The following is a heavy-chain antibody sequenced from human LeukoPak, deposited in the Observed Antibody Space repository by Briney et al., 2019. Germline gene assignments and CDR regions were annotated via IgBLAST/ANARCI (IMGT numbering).Heavy chain of an antibody. Sequence: GGSLRLSCAASGFTFSSYWMSWVRQAPGKGLEWVANIKQDGSEKYYVDSVKGRFTISRDNAKNSLYLQMNSLRAEDTAVYYCAKDIVVVTSGANAFDIWGQGTMVTVSS. CDR1: GFTFSSYW. CDR3: AKDIVVVTSGANAFDI. V-gene: IGHV3-7*03. CDR2: IKQDGSEK. J-gene: IGHJ3*02. D-gene: IGHD2-21*02.